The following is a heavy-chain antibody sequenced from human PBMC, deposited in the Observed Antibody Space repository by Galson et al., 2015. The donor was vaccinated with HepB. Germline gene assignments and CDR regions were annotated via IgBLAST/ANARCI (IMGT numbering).Heavy chain of an antibody. CDR2: INPSGGST. CDR1: GYTFTSYY. Sequence: QSGAEVKKPGASVKVSCKASGYTFTSYYIHWVRQAPGQGLECMGIINPSGGSTSYAQKFQGRVTMTRDTSTSTVYMELSSLRSEDTAVYYCARAEEVYDFSRVYGYWGQGTLVTVSS. D-gene: IGHD3/OR15-3a*01. J-gene: IGHJ4*02. CDR3: ARAEEVYDFSRVYGY. V-gene: IGHV1-46*03.